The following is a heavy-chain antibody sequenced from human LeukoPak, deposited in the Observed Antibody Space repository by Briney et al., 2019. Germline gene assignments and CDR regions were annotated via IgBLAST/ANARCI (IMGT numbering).Heavy chain of an antibody. CDR1: GGSFSGYY. CDR2: INHSGST. D-gene: IGHD3-10*01. Sequence: SETLSLTCAVYGGSFSGYYWSWIRQPPGKGLEWIGEINHSGSTNYNPSLKSRVTISVDTSKNQFSLKLSSVTAADTAVYYCARDLLLSSVFDPWGQGTLVTVSS. V-gene: IGHV4-34*01. CDR3: ARDLLLSSVFDP. J-gene: IGHJ5*02.